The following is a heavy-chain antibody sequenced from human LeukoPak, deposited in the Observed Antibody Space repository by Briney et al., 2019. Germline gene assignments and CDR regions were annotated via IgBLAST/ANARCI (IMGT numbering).Heavy chain of an antibody. CDR2: INHSGST. CDR1: GGSFSGYY. CDR3: ASRGRAVAGTYFDY. J-gene: IGHJ4*02. D-gene: IGHD6-19*01. V-gene: IGHV4-34*01. Sequence: SETLSLTCAVYGGSFSGYYWSWVRQPPGKGVEWIGEINHSGSTNYNPSLKSRVTISVDTSKNQFSLKLSSVTAADTAVYYCASRGRAVAGTYFDYWGQGTLVTVSS.